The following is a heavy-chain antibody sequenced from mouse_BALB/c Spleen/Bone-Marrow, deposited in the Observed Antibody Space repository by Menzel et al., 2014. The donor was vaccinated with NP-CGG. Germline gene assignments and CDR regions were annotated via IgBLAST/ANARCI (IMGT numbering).Heavy chain of an antibody. CDR1: GFTFSSYT. V-gene: IGHV5-6-4*01. Sequence: EVQGVESGGGLVKPGGSLKLSCAASGFTFSSYTMSWVRQTPEKRLEWVATISSGGSYTYYPDSVEGRFTISRDNAKNTLYLQMSSLKSEDTAMYYCTRDPYYYGSSYAMDYWGQGTSVTVSS. CDR2: ISSGGSYT. D-gene: IGHD1-1*01. J-gene: IGHJ4*01. CDR3: TRDPYYYGSSYAMDY.